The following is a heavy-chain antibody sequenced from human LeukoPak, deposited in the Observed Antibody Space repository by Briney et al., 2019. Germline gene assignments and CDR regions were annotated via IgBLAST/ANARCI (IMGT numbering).Heavy chain of an antibody. CDR3: AKYLSAKGPPYALDV. V-gene: IGHV3-11*03. Sequence: GGSLRLSCAASGFTFSDHYMNWIRQAPGKGLEWVSYIGSKSEYTDYADSVKGRFTVSRDNADNSLYLQMNSLRAEDTAVYYCAKYLSAKGPPYALDVWGQGTTVTVSS. D-gene: IGHD2/OR15-2a*01. CDR2: IGSKSEYT. J-gene: IGHJ6*02. CDR1: GFTFSDHY.